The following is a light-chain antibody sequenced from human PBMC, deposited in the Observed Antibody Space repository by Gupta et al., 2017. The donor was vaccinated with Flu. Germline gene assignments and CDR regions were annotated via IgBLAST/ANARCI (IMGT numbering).Light chain of an antibody. J-gene: IGLJ2*01. CDR1: STNVGGNY. Sequence: VTISCSGSSTNVGGNYLYWFRQRTGAAPTLLMYDYNSRLSGTADRFSATKSAAAATIRITSLQPGDEADYYCATTNTSPCGVVFGGGTKLTVL. V-gene: IGLV1-51*01. CDR2: DYN. CDR3: ATTNTSPCGVV.